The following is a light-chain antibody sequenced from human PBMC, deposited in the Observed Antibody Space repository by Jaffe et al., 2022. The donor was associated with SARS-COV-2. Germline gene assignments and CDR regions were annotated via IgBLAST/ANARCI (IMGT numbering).Light chain of an antibody. J-gene: IGKJ3*01. CDR1: QSIKNY. Sequence: DIQMTQSPSSLSAFVGDRVTITCRASQSIKNYLNWYQQKPGKAPKVLIYAASSLRSGVPSRFSGSGSGTDFTLTISSLQPEDFATYFCQQSYSTPFTFGPGTNVDIK. CDR2: AAS. V-gene: IGKV1-39*01. CDR3: QQSYSTPFT.